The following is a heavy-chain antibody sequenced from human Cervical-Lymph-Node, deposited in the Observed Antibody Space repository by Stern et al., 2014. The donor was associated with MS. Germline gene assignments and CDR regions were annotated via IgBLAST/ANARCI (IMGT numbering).Heavy chain of an antibody. D-gene: IGHD3-16*01. CDR1: GYTFTSYG. Sequence: VQLVESGAEVKKPGASVKVSCKASGYTFTSYGISWVRQAPGQGVEWMGWITAYNGNTNSAQKLQGRVTMTTDTSTGTAYMELRSLRSDDTAVYYCAREEDYMLENCGMDVWGQGTTVTVSS. V-gene: IGHV1-18*01. CDR2: ITAYNGNT. CDR3: AREEDYMLENCGMDV. J-gene: IGHJ6*02.